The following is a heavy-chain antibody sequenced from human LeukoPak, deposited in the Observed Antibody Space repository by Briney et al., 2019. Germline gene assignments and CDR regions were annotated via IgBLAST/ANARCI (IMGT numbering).Heavy chain of an antibody. CDR2: IDWDDDK. D-gene: IGHD4-17*01. CDR1: GFSLSTSGMC. V-gene: IGHV2-70*11. J-gene: IGHJ4*02. CDR3: AQTRLYGDYPSFDY. Sequence: SGPTLVNPTQTLTLTCTFSGFSLSTSGMCVSWIRQPPGKALEWLARIDWDDDKYYSTSLKTRLTISKDTSKNQVVLTMTNMDPVDTATYYCAQTRLYGDYPSFDYWGQGTLVTVSS.